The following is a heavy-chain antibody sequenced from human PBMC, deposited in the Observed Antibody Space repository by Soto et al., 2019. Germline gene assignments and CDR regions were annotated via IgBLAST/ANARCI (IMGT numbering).Heavy chain of an antibody. CDR3: VRERKLMKSAFDI. CDR1: GGSISSGGYY. J-gene: IGHJ3*02. D-gene: IGHD3-16*01. CDR2: IYYSGST. Sequence: SETLSLTCTVSGGSISSGGYYWIWIRQHPGKGLEWIGYIYYSGSTYYNPSLKSRVTISVDTSKNQFSLKLSSVTAADTAVYYCVRERKLMKSAFDIWGQGTMVTVSS. V-gene: IGHV4-31*03.